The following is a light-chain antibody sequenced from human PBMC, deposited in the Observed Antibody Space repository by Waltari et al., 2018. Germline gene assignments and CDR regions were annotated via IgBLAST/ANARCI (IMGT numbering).Light chain of an antibody. CDR2: HAS. CDR1: QDINDY. Sequence: DIQMTQSPSSLSASVGDRVTITCQAGQDINDYLNWYQQKPGKAPKLLVYHASDLETGVPTRCSGDGSGTDFTFTITSLQPEDIATYYCQQYDSVPFTFGPGTKLDFQ. J-gene: IGKJ3*01. V-gene: IGKV1-33*01. CDR3: QQYDSVPFT.